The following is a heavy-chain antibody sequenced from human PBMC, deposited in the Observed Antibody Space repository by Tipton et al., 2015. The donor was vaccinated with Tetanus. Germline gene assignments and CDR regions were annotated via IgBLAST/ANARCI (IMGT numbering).Heavy chain of an antibody. V-gene: IGHV3-21*01. Sequence: EASGFTFSSYSMNWVRQAPGKGLEWVSSISSSSSYIYYADSVKGRFTISRDNAKNSLYLQMNSLRAEDTAVYYCARDQGASSGYYSPPDAFDIWGQGTMVTVSS. D-gene: IGHD3-22*01. CDR2: ISSSSSYI. CDR3: ARDQGASSGYYSPPDAFDI. CDR1: GFTFSSYS. J-gene: IGHJ3*02.